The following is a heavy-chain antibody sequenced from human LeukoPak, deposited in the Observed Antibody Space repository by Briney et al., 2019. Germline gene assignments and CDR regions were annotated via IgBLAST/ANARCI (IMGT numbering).Heavy chain of an antibody. V-gene: IGHV3-23*01. CDR3: AKGDFWSGYLYYFDY. J-gene: IGHJ4*02. D-gene: IGHD3-3*01. CDR1: GFTFSSYA. CDR2: ISGSGGST. Sequence: GGSLRLSCAASGFTFSSYAMSWVRQAPGKGLEWGSAISGSGGSTYYADSVKGRFTISRDNSKSTLYLQMNSLRAEDTAVYYCAKGDFWSGYLYYFDYWGQGTLVTVSS.